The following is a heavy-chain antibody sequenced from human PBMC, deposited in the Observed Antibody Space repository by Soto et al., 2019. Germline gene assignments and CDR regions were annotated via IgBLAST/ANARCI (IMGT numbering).Heavy chain of an antibody. Sequence: SLRLSCAVSGFSFSTYAMHWVRQAPGKGLEWLAIIWFDGVKEYYAESVRGRFTISIDNSRNTVFLQMDTVGAEDSALYYCTRATLDVWGQGTTVTVYS. CDR3: TRATLDV. CDR2: IWFDGVKE. V-gene: IGHV3-33*01. CDR1: GFSFSTYA. J-gene: IGHJ6*02.